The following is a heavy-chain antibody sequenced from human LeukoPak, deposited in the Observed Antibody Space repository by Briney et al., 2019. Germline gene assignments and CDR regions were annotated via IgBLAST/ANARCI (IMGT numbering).Heavy chain of an antibody. CDR1: GGSFSGYY. CDR2: INHNGRT. J-gene: IGHJ4*02. V-gene: IGHV4-34*01. Sequence: SETLSLTCAVYGGSFSGYYWSWIRQPPGKGLEWIGEINHNGRTNSNPSLKNRVTMSVDTSKNQFSLKLSSVTAADTAVYYCARGSGSQVLPIDYWGQGTLVTVSS. CDR3: ARGSGSQVLPIDY. D-gene: IGHD1-26*01.